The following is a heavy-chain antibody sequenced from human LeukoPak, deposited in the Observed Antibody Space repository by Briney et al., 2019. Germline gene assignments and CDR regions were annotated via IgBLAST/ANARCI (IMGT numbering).Heavy chain of an antibody. CDR3: AKDSRGYYDTSGSFDF. V-gene: IGHV3-9*01. Sequence: QTGGSLRLSCAASGFTFSSYSMNWVRQAPGKGLEWVPGISWNRGYIGYADSVKGRFTISRDNAKNSLYLQMNSLTAEDTALYFCAKDSRGYYDTSGSFDFWGQGTLVTVSS. J-gene: IGHJ4*02. D-gene: IGHD3-22*01. CDR1: GFTFSSYS. CDR2: ISWNRGYI.